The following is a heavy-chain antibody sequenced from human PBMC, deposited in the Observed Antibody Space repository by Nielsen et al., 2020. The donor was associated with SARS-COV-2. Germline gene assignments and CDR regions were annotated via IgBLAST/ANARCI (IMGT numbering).Heavy chain of an antibody. Sequence: SETLSLTCTVSGGSVSSGSYYWSWIRQPPGKGLEWIGYIYYSGSTNYNPSLKSRVTISVDTSKNQFSLKLSSVTAADTAVYYCARDAVSGLAYYYYYYGMDVWGQGTTVTVSS. J-gene: IGHJ6*02. CDR1: GGSVSSGSYY. V-gene: IGHV4-61*01. CDR2: IYYSGST. D-gene: IGHD5-12*01. CDR3: ARDAVSGLAYYYYYYGMDV.